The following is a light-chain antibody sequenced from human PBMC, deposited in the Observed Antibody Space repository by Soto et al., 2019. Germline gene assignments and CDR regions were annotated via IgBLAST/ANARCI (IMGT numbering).Light chain of an antibody. Sequence: QSVLTQPPSVSGAPGQRVTISCTGSSSNVGAGYDVNWYQQLPGTAPKLLIYGNSNRPSGVPDRFSGSKSGTSASLAITGLQAEDEADYYCQSYDSSLSEVVFGGGTKVTVL. CDR2: GNS. CDR3: QSYDSSLSEVV. CDR1: SSNVGAGYD. V-gene: IGLV1-40*01. J-gene: IGLJ2*01.